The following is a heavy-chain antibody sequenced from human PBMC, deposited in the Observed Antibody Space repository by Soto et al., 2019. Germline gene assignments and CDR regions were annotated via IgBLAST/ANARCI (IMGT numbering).Heavy chain of an antibody. CDR1: GGSFSGYY. J-gene: IGHJ4*02. Sequence: QVQLQQWGAGLLKPSETLSLTCAVYGGSFSGYYWSWIRQPPGKGLEWIGEINHSGSTNYNPSLKGRVTISVDTSKNQFSLKLSSVTAADTAVYYCARGPNSRFDYWGQGTMVTVSS. CDR2: INHSGST. D-gene: IGHD1-26*01. CDR3: ARGPNSRFDY. V-gene: IGHV4-34*01.